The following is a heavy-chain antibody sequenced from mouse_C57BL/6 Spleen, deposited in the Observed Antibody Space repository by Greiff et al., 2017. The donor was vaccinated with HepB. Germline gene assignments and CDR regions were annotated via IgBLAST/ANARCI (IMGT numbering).Heavy chain of an antibody. Sequence: EVQLVESGPGLVKPSQSLSLTCSVTGYSITSGYYWNWIRQFPGNKLEWMGYISYDGSNNYNPSLKNRISITRDTSKNQFFLKLNSVTTEDTATYYCARGANWMFAYWGQGTLVTVSA. V-gene: IGHV3-6*01. CDR3: ARGANWMFAY. CDR2: ISYDGSN. D-gene: IGHD4-1*01. J-gene: IGHJ3*01. CDR1: GYSITSGYY.